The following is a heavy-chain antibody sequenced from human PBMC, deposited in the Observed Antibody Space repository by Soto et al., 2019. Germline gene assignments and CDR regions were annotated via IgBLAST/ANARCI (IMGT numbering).Heavy chain of an antibody. J-gene: IGHJ4*02. CDR1: GFTFSSYG. CDR3: AKDALYGDYAGGFDY. V-gene: IGHV3-30*18. Sequence: GGSLRLPCAASGFTFSSYGMHWVRQAPGKALEWVAVISYDGSNKYYADSVKGRFTISRDNSKNTLYLQMNSLRAEDTAVYYCAKDALYGDYAGGFDYWGQGALVTVSS. CDR2: ISYDGSNK. D-gene: IGHD4-17*01.